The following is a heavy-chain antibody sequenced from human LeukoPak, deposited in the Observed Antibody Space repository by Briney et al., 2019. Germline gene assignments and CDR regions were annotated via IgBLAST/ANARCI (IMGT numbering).Heavy chain of an antibody. CDR2: IIPICGTA. CDR1: APTLSSYA. J-gene: IGHJ5*02. Sequence: PSMKAASKVSAPTLSSYAIRWERQPPGHGLEWMGAIIPICGTANYAKKFQGRVTITTDESPSTAYMELSSLRSEDTAVYYCARGGGYSYGYNWFDPWGQGTLVTVSS. D-gene: IGHD5-18*01. V-gene: IGHV1-69*05. CDR3: ARGGGYSYGYNWFDP.